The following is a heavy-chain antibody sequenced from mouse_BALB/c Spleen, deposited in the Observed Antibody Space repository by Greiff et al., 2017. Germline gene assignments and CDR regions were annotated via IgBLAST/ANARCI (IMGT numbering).Heavy chain of an antibody. J-gene: IGHJ2*01. V-gene: IGHV1-80*01. Sequence: QVQLQQSGAELVRPGSSVKISCKASGYAFSSYWMNWVKQRPGQGLEWIGQIYPGDGDTNYNGKFKGKATLTADKSSSTAYMQLSSLTSEDSAVYVCARRAYGYDFDYWGQGTTLTVSS. CDR3: ARRAYGYDFDY. CDR1: GYAFSSYW. CDR2: IYPGDGDT. D-gene: IGHD1-2*01.